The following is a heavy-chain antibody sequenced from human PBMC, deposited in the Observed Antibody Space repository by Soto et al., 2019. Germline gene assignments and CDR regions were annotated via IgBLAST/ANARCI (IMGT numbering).Heavy chain of an antibody. CDR3: ARGGGVGVAGSAAFDM. D-gene: IGHD3-3*01. J-gene: IGHJ3*02. CDR2: INPATGAA. CDR1: GYPVTAYY. Sequence: QLHLVQSGAVVKKPGASVTVSCSASGYPVTAYYMHWVRQAPGRGLEWMGGINPATGAAKYTQTVQGRAIMTRDTSTSTVFMELSGLTSEDTAVFYCARGGGVGVAGSAAFDMWGQGTVVTVSS. V-gene: IGHV1-2*02.